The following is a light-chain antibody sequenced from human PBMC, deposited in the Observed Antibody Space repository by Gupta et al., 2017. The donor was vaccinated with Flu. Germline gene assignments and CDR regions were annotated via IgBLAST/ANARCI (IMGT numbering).Light chain of an antibody. V-gene: IGKV3-20*01. CDR2: GAS. J-gene: IGKJ3*01. Sequence: GTMYLSTGERDTLSCRASQSISSSYLAWYQQKPGQAPRLLIYGASSRANGIPDRFSGSGYGTEFTLTISRLEPEDFAVYYCQQYGNSAFTFGHGTKVDIK. CDR1: QSISSSY. CDR3: QQYGNSAFT.